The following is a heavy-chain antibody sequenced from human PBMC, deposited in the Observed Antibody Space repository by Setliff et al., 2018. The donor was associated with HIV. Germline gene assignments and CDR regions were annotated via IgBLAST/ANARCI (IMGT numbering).Heavy chain of an antibody. CDR1: GYTFTNYA. CDR2: INAGNDNT. V-gene: IGHV1-3*01. Sequence: ASVKVSCKASGYTFTNYAMHWVRQAPGQRLEWMGWINAGNDNTKYSHKFQGRVTITRDTSASTAYMELSSLRSEDTAVYYCASPTAIPHWGQGTLVTVSS. J-gene: IGHJ4*02. CDR3: ASPTAIPH. D-gene: IGHD2-21*02.